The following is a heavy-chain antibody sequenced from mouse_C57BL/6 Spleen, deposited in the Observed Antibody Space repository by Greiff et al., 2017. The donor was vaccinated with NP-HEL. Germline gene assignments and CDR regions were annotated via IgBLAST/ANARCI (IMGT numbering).Heavy chain of an antibody. V-gene: IGHV5-9-1*02. CDR2: ISSGGDYI. CDR1: GFTFSSYA. D-gene: IGHD1-1*01. J-gene: IGHJ4*01. Sequence: EVQLQQSGEGLVKPGGSLKLSCAASGFTFSSYAMSWVRQTPEKRLEWVAYISSGGDYIYYADTVKGRFTISRDNARNTLYLQMSSLKSEDTAMYYCTRLYYGSSPHYYAMDYWGQGTSVTVSS. CDR3: TRLYYGSSPHYYAMDY.